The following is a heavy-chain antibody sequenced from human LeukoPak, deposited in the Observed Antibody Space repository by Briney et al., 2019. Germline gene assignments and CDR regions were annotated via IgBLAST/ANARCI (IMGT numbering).Heavy chain of an antibody. J-gene: IGHJ3*01. V-gene: IGHV3-48*02. CDR3: AREDDSWGPNNLDL. Sequence: GGSLSLSCAASAFTFSDHSMSWVRQAPGKGLEWISYIDTRSSVIYYGDSVMGRFTISRDNAKNSLYLQMNSLRDEDTAMYYCAREDDSWGPNNLDLWGQGTMVTVSS. D-gene: IGHD7-27*01. CDR1: AFTFSDHS. CDR2: IDTRSSVI.